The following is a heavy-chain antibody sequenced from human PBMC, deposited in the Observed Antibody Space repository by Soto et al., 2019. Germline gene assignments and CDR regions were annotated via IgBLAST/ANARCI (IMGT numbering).Heavy chain of an antibody. D-gene: IGHD2-21*01. J-gene: IGHJ4*02. CDR1: GYSFSYYD. Sequence: GGSLRLSCVASGYSFSYYDINWVRQAPGKGLEWVAYVSHSGNTRSYADSVKGRFTISRDNAKNSVYLQMTSLRVDDMALYYCAREDRYQGAFDFWGQGPWSPSPQ. V-gene: IGHV3-48*03. CDR3: AREDRYQGAFDF. CDR2: VSHSGNTR.